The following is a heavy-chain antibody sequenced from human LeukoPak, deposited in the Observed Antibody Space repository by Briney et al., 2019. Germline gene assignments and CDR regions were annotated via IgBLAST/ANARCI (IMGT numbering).Heavy chain of an antibody. Sequence: PGGSLRLSCAASGFIFSNYAMNWVRQAPGKGLEWVANIKQDGSEKYYVDSAKGRFTISRDNGKNSVYLQMNSLRAEDTAVYYCARDGGHGGDLENWGQGTLVTVST. D-gene: IGHD2-21*02. CDR3: ARDGGHGGDLEN. CDR1: GFIFSNYA. CDR2: IKQDGSEK. V-gene: IGHV3-7*01. J-gene: IGHJ4*02.